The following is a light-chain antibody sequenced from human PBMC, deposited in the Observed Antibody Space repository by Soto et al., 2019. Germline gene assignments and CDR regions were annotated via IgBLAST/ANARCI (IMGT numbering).Light chain of an antibody. J-gene: IGKJ1*01. CDR1: ESVSTN. Sequence: IEMTQSPATLSLARWARVTPPCRASESVSTNLAWYQQKAGQAPRLLIYGASTRATGIPARFSGSGSGTEFTLTISGLQSEDFAVYYCQQYSIWRTFAQGTKVDI. CDR2: GAS. CDR3: QQYSIWRT. V-gene: IGKV3-15*01.